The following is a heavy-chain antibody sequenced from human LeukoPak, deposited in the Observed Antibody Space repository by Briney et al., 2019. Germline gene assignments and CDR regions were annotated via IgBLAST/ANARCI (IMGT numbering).Heavy chain of an antibody. CDR3: ARGPYSSSGYFDL. D-gene: IGHD6-13*01. CDR2: INPNSGGT. V-gene: IGHV1-2*02. J-gene: IGHJ2*01. CDR1: GGTFSSYA. Sequence: ASVKVSCKASGGTFSSYAISWVRQAPGQGLEWMGWINPNSGGTNYAQKFQGRVTMTRDTSISTAYMELSRLRSDDTAVYYCARGPYSSSGYFDLWGRGTLVTVSS.